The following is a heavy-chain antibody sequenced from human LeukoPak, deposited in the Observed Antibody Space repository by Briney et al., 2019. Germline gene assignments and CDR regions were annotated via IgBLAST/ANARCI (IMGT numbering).Heavy chain of an antibody. CDR1: GYTFTSYG. J-gene: IGHJ6*03. Sequence: GASVKVYCKASGYTFTSYGISWVRQAPGQGLEWMGWISAYNGNTNYAQKLQGRVTMTTDTSTSTAYMELRSLRSDDTAVYYCARGITSGPYYYYYMDVWAKGTTVTVSS. D-gene: IGHD3-3*01. V-gene: IGHV1-18*01. CDR2: ISAYNGNT. CDR3: ARGITSGPYYYYYMDV.